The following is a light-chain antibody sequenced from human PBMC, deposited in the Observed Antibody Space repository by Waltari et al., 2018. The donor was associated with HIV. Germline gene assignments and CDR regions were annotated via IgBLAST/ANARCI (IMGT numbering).Light chain of an antibody. CDR2: DAS. V-gene: IGKV3-11*01. Sequence: EIVLTQSPATLSLSPGERATLSCRASRSVSIYLAWFQHKPGQAPRLLIYDASTRAPGIPARFSGSGSGTDFTLTISRLEPEDSAVYYCQQRSNWPPSTFGQGTKLEIK. CDR3: QQRSNWPPST. J-gene: IGKJ2*01. CDR1: RSVSIY.